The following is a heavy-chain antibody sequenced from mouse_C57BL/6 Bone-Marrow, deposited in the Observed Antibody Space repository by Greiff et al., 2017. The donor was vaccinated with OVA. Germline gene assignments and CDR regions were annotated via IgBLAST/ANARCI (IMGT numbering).Heavy chain of an antibody. Sequence: VQVVESGAELARPGASVKMSCKASGYTFTSYTMHWVKQRPGQGLEWIGYINPSSGYTKYNQKFKDKATLTADKSSSTAYMQLSSLTSEDSAVYYCARLRLRYFDYWGQGTTLTVSS. J-gene: IGHJ2*01. CDR3: ARLRLRYFDY. CDR1: GYTFTSYT. CDR2: INPSSGYT. V-gene: IGHV1-4*01. D-gene: IGHD1-1*01.